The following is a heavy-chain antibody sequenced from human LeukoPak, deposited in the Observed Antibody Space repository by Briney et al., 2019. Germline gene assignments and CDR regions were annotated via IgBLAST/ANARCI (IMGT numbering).Heavy chain of an antibody. V-gene: IGHV5-51*01. CDR2: IYPGDSDT. J-gene: IGHJ3*02. CDR1: GYSFISYC. Sequence: GESLKISCKGSGYSFISYCIGWVRQMPGKGLEWMGIIYPGDSDTRYSPSFQGQVTISADKSISTAYLQWSSLKASEAAMYYCARLVYDDSSGSTYFFNIWGQGTMVTVSS. D-gene: IGHD3-22*01. CDR3: ARLVYDDSSGSTYFFNI.